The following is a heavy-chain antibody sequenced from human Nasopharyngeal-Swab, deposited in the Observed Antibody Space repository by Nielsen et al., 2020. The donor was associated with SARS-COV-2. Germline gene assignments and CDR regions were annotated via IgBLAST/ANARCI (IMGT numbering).Heavy chain of an antibody. CDR2: IYHSGST. D-gene: IGHD3-3*01. CDR3: ARVVRIRFLEWSRYYGMDV. CDR1: GGSISSGGYY. V-gene: IGHV4-39*07. J-gene: IGHJ6*02. Sequence: SETLSLTCTVSGGSISSGGYYWSWIRQHPGKGLEWIGEIYHSGSTNYNPSLKSRVTISVDKSKNQFSLKLSSVTAADTAVYYCARVVRIRFLEWSRYYGMDVWGQGTTVTVSS.